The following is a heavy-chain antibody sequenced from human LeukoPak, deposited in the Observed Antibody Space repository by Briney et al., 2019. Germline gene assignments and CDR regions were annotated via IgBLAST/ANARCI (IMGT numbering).Heavy chain of an antibody. CDR1: GYTFTSYG. CDR2: ISGYNGNT. CDR3: ARDLEIEGSSGDY. V-gene: IGHV1-18*01. J-gene: IGHJ4*02. D-gene: IGHD6-19*01. Sequence: GASVKVSCKASGYTFTSYGISWVRQAPGQGLEWMVWISGYNGNTNYAQKLQGRVTMTTDTSTSTAYMELKSLRSDDAAVYYCARDLEIEGSSGDYWGQGTLVTVST.